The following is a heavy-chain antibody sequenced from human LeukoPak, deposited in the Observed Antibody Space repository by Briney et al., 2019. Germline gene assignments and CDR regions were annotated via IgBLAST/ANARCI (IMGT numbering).Heavy chain of an antibody. V-gene: IGHV4-39*01. Sequence: PSETLSLTCTVSGGSISSSSDYWGWIRQPPGKGLEWIGIIYYSGTTYYNPSLKSRVTISIDTPENQFSLKLSSVTAADTAVYYCARRRTAPVYYFDSWGQGTLVTVSS. CDR1: GGSISSSSDY. CDR2: IYYSGTT. CDR3: ARRRTAPVYYFDS. J-gene: IGHJ4*02. D-gene: IGHD4-17*01.